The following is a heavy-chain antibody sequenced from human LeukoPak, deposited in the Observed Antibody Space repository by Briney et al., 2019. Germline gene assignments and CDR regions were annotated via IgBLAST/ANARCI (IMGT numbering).Heavy chain of an antibody. Sequence: SETLSLTCTVSGGSISNYYWSWIRQPPGKGLEWIGYIYYSGSTYYNPSLKSRVTISVDTSKNQFSLKLSSVTAADTAVYYCTSCYTYYGMDVWGQGTTVTVSS. V-gene: IGHV4-59*06. CDR3: TSCYTYYGMDV. D-gene: IGHD2-2*02. CDR1: GGSISNYY. J-gene: IGHJ6*02. CDR2: IYYSGST.